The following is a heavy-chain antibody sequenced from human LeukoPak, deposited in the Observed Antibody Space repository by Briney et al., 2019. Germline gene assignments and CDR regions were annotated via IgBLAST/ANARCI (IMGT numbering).Heavy chain of an antibody. D-gene: IGHD6-6*01. CDR1: GYSISTAYY. V-gene: IGHV4-38-2*02. Sequence: PSETLSLTCTVSGYSISTAYYWSWIRQPPGKGLEWIGTIYHTGTTHYNPSLRSRVTISVDTSKNQFSLRLSSVTAADTAVYYCARGTGSYSSSADYWGQGTLVTVSS. J-gene: IGHJ4*02. CDR2: IYHTGTT. CDR3: ARGTGSYSSSADY.